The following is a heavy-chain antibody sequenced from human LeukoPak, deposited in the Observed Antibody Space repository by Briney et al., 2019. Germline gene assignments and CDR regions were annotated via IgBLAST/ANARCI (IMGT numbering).Heavy chain of an antibody. Sequence: ASVKVSCKASGGTFSSYAISWVRQAPGQRLEWMGGIIPIFGTANYAQKFQGRVTITTDESTSTAYMELSSLRSEDTAVYYCVRDIAGGCTRWFDPWGQGTPVTVSS. J-gene: IGHJ5*02. CDR2: IIPIFGTA. V-gene: IGHV1-69*05. CDR3: VRDIAGGCTRWFDP. CDR1: GGTFSSYA. D-gene: IGHD6-13*01.